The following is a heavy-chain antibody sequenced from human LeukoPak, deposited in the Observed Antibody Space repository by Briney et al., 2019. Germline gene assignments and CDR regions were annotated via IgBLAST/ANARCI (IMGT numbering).Heavy chain of an antibody. J-gene: IGHJ4*02. CDR3: GGTYYYDSSGYSPAVD. V-gene: IGHV4-59*11. CDR2: IYYSGST. CDR1: GGSISSHY. D-gene: IGHD3-22*01. Sequence: SETLSLTCTVSGGSISSHYWSWIRQPPGKGLEWIGYIYYSGSTNYNPSLKSRVTISVDTSKNQFSLKLSSVTAADTAVYYCGGTYYYDSSGYSPAVDWGQGTLVTVSS.